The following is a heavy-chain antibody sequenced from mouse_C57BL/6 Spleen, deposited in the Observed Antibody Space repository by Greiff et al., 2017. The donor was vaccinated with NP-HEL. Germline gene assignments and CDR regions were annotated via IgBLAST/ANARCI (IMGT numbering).Heavy chain of an antibody. CDR3: ARLVVDNAMDY. D-gene: IGHD1-1*01. CDR2: IYPSDSET. J-gene: IGHJ4*01. CDR1: GYTFTSYW. Sequence: QVQLQQPGAELVRPGSSVKLSCKASGYTFTSYWMDWVKQRPGQGLEWIGYIYPSDSETHYNQKFKDKATLTVDKSSSTAYMQLSSLTSEDSAVYYCARLVVDNAMDYWGQGTSVTVSS. V-gene: IGHV1-61*01.